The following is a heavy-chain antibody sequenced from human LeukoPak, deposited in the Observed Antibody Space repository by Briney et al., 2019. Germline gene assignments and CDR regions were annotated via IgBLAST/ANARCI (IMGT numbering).Heavy chain of an antibody. V-gene: IGHV4-61*02. J-gene: IGHJ4*02. Sequence: SETLSLTCTVSGDSISSGSYYWSWIRQPAGEGLEWIGRIYSSGRTHYSPSLKSRVTISVDTSRNQFSLRLSSVTAADTAVYYCASGSQSILRHFDWSPRPYYFDYWGQGTLVTVSS. CDR3: ASGSQSILRHFDWSPRPYYFDY. CDR1: GDSISSGSYY. CDR2: IYSSGRT. D-gene: IGHD3-9*01.